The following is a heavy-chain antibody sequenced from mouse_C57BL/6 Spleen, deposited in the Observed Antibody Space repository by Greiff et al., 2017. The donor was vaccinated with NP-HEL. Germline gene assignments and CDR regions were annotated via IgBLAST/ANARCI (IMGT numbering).Heavy chain of an antibody. J-gene: IGHJ1*03. Sequence: QVQLQQSGAELMKPGASVKLSCKATGYTFTGYWIEWVKQRPGHGLEWIGEILPGSGSTNYNEKFKGKATFTADTSSNTAYMQLSSLTTEDSAIYYGARSFTTVVAKGYCDVWGTGTTVTVAA. V-gene: IGHV1-9*01. D-gene: IGHD1-1*01. CDR3: ARSFTTVVAKGYCDV. CDR1: GYTFTGYW. CDR2: ILPGSGST.